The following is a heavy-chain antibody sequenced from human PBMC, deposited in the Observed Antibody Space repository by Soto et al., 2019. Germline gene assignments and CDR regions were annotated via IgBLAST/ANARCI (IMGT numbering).Heavy chain of an antibody. V-gene: IGHV3-9*01. CDR3: GRWNYAFDV. CDR1: GFTFEVYG. CDR2: ISGNSGTI. D-gene: IGHD1-7*01. Sequence: SLRLSCVASGFTFEVYGMHWVRQAPGKGLEWVSGISGNSGTIGYADSVKGRFTISRDNAKNSIFLQMSSLRADDTAVYYCGRWNYAFDVWGQGTMVTVS. J-gene: IGHJ3*01.